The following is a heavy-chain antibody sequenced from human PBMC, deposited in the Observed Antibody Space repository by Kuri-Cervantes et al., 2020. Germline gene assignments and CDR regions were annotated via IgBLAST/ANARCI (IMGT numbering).Heavy chain of an antibody. Sequence: GGSLRLSCAASGFGFDTYFMAWVRQAPGKGLEWVANINPPGGAKYYVDSLKGRFTISRDNAKNSLYLEMNSLRAEDTAVYYCAKDNIRYYDILTGLVYWGQGTLVTVSS. J-gene: IGHJ4*02. CDR2: INPPGGAK. D-gene: IGHD3-9*01. CDR1: GFGFDTYF. CDR3: AKDNIRYYDILTGLVY. V-gene: IGHV3-7*01.